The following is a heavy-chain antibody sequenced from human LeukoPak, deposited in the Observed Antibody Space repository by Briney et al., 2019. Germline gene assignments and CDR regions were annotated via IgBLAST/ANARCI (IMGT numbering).Heavy chain of an antibody. J-gene: IGHJ4*02. CDR3: ARAKGRSPLFDY. V-gene: IGHV6-1*01. Sequence: SQTLSLTCAMSGDSVSSNSAAWNWIRQSPSRGLEWLGRTYYRSKWYNDYAVSVKGRIAINPDTSKNQFSLQLNSVTPEDTAVYYCARAKGRSPLFDYWGQGTLVTVS. CDR1: GDSVSSNSAA. CDR2: TYYRSKWYN. D-gene: IGHD6-13*01.